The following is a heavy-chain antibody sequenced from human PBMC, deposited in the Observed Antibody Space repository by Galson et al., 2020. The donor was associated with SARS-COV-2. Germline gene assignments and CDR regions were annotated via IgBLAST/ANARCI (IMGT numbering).Heavy chain of an antibody. V-gene: IGHV3-30*04. CDR1: GFTFSSYA. CDR2: LSSDGTEK. J-gene: IGHJ4*02. CDR3: ARDLKGSRWDVPGFY. D-gene: IGHD1-26*01. Sequence: GGSLRLSCAGSGFTFSSYAMHWARQTPGKGLEWVAVLSSDGTEKFYAESVKGRFTVSRDSSRNTLYLQINSLRPEDTGVYYCARDLKGSRWDVPGFYWGQGTQVTVSS.